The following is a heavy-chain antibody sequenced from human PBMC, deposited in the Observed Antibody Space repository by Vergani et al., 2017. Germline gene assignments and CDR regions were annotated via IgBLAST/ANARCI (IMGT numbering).Heavy chain of an antibody. Sequence: QVQLVQSGAEVKKPGASVKVSCKASGYTFTSYGISWVRQAPGQGLEWMGWISAYNGNTNYAQKLQGRVTMTTDTSTSTAYMELRSLRCDDTAVYSCARVWFYYDSSGYYYPIDYWGQGTLVTVSS. V-gene: IGHV1-18*01. J-gene: IGHJ4*02. D-gene: IGHD3-22*01. CDR1: GYTFTSYG. CDR3: ARVWFYYDSSGYYYPIDY. CDR2: ISAYNGNT.